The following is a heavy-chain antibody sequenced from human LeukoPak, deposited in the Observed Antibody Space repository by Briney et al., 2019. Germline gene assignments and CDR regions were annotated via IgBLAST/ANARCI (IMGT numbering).Heavy chain of an antibody. CDR2: ISWNSGSI. D-gene: IGHD1-26*01. V-gene: IGHV3-9*01. CDR3: AKNSGPSGSSAYYFDY. J-gene: IGHJ4*02. CDR1: GFTFDDYA. Sequence: GRSLRLSCAASGFTFDDYAMHWVRQAPGKGLEGVSGISWNSGSIGYADSVKGRFTISRDNAKNSLYLQMNSLRAEDTALYYCAKNSGPSGSSAYYFDYWGQGTLVTVSS.